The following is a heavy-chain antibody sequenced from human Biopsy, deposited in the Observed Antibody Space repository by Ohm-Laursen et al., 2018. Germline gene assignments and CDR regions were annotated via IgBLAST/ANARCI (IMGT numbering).Heavy chain of an antibody. CDR2: VYYTGST. Sequence: SETLSLTCIVSGDSISSYYWSWIRQPPGKGLEWIGYVYYTGSTDYNPSLQSRVTISVDTSKNHFSLRLRSVTPADTAIYYSARDRGYYSDRTVPGYFDLWGRGTLVTVSS. D-gene: IGHD3-22*01. J-gene: IGHJ2*01. CDR1: GDSISSYY. CDR3: ARDRGYYSDRTVPGYFDL. V-gene: IGHV4-59*01.